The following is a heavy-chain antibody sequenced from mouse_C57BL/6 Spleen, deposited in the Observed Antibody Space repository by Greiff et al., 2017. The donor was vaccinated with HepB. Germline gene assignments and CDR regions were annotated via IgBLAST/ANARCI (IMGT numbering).Heavy chain of an antibody. J-gene: IGHJ4*01. V-gene: IGHV5-17*01. CDR1: GFTFSDYG. CDR2: ISSGSSTI. D-gene: IGHD1-1*01. CDR3: ATYYYGSSYVGAMDY. Sequence: DVKLVESGGGLVKPGGSLKLSCAASGFTFSDYGMHWVRQAPEKGLEWVAYISSGSSTIYYADTVKGRFTISRDNAKNTLFLQMTSLRSEDTAMYYCATYYYGSSYVGAMDYWGQGTSVTVSS.